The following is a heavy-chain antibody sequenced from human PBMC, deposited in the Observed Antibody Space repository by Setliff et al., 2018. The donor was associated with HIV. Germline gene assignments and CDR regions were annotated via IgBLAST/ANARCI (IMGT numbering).Heavy chain of an antibody. CDR3: ARHGGGYSYGSFGF. J-gene: IGHJ4*02. V-gene: IGHV4-59*08. CDR1: GGSMSGYY. CDR2: VSYSGDT. D-gene: IGHD5-18*01. Sequence: SETLSLTCSVSGGSMSGYYWSWIRQPPGRGLEWIGYVSYSGDTNYNPSLKSRVTISIDTSKNQFSLRVNSVTAADTALYSCARHGGGYSYGSFGFWSQGTLVTVSS.